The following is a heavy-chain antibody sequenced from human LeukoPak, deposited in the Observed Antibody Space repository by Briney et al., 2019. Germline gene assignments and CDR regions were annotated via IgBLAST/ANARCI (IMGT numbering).Heavy chain of an antibody. J-gene: IGHJ4*02. CDR2: IYSGGST. Sequence: PGGSLRLSCAASGFTVSSNYMSWVRQAPGKGLEWVSVIYSGGSTYYADSVKGRFTISRDNSKNTPYLQMNSLRAEDTAVYYCARARIAAAGYYFDYWGQGTLVTVSS. D-gene: IGHD6-13*01. V-gene: IGHV3-53*01. CDR1: GFTVSSNY. CDR3: ARARIAAAGYYFDY.